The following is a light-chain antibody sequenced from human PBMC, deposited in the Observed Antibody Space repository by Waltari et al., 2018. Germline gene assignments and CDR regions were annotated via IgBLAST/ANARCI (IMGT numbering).Light chain of an antibody. CDR1: QSVGRT. CDR3: QHYVRLPVT. V-gene: IGKV3-20*01. J-gene: IGKJ1*01. Sequence: EIVLTQSPGTLSLSPGERVTLSCRASQSVGRTLVWYQQKPGQAPRLLMYGASIRATGIPARFSGSESWTDFSLTISRLEPEDFAVYYCQHYVRLPVTFGQGTKVEIK. CDR2: GAS.